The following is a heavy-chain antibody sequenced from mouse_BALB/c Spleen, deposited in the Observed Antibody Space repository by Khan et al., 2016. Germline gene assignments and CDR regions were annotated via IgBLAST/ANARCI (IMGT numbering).Heavy chain of an antibody. Sequence: QVQLQQSGAELARPGASVKMSCKASGYTVTSYTMFWVKQRPGQGLEWIGYITPSSDYTDYNQKFKDKATLTAAKSSSTAYMHLNSLTAEDAAVYYCAREGWLLGYFDYWGQGTTLTVSS. CDR3: AREGWLLGYFDY. CDR2: ITPSSDYT. CDR1: GYTVTSYT. V-gene: IGHV1-4*01. D-gene: IGHD2-3*01. J-gene: IGHJ2*01.